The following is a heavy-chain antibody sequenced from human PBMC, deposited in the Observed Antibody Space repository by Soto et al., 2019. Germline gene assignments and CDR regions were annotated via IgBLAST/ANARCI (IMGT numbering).Heavy chain of an antibody. D-gene: IGHD1-7*01. CDR1: GFTFSSYA. Sequence: GWSLRLSCAASGFTFSSYAMSWVRQAPGKGLEWVSAISGSGGSTYYADSVKGRFTISRDNSKNTLYLQMNSLRAEDTAVYYCAKALLWDWNYVYAFDIWGQGAMVAV. CDR2: ISGSGGST. CDR3: AKALLWDWNYVYAFDI. J-gene: IGHJ3*02. V-gene: IGHV3-23*01.